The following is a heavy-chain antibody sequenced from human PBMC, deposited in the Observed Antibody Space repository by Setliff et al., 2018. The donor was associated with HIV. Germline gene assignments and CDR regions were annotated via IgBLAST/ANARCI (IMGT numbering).Heavy chain of an antibody. CDR3: ARIGGQSFDY. Sequence: SETLSLTCTVSGGSISSYYWSWIRQSPDKGLEWIGFIYHSGLTKSNPSLESRVSMSMDVSKNLFSLNLRSVTAADSAVYYCARIGGQSFDYWGQGTLVTVSS. V-gene: IGHV4-59*01. CDR1: GGSISSYY. D-gene: IGHD3-16*01. CDR2: IYHSGLT. J-gene: IGHJ4*02.